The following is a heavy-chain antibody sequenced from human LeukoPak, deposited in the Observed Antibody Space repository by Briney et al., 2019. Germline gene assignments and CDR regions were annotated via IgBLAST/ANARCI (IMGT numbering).Heavy chain of an antibody. CDR3: ARELRLQTYYFDF. J-gene: IGHJ4*02. Sequence: KPGGSLRLSCAASGFTFSSYSMNWVRQAPGKGLEWVSSISSSSSYIYYADSVKGRFTISRDNAKNSLYLQMNSLRPEDTAVYYCARELRLQTYYFDFWGQGTLVTVSS. V-gene: IGHV3-21*01. CDR2: ISSSSSYI. CDR1: GFTFSSYS. D-gene: IGHD5-24*01.